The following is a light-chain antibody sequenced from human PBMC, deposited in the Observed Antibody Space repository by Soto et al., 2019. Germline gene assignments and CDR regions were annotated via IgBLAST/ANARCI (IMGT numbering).Light chain of an antibody. V-gene: IGLV1-44*01. J-gene: IGLJ1*01. CDR1: SSNIGSNT. CDR3: AAWDASLNGPV. CDR2: GNN. Sequence: QSALTQPPSASGAPGQRVTISCSGSSSNIGSNTVNWFQQLPGTAPKLLIYGNNQRPSGVPDRFSGSKSGTSASLAISGLQFEDEADYYCAAWDASLNGPVFGTGTKVTVL.